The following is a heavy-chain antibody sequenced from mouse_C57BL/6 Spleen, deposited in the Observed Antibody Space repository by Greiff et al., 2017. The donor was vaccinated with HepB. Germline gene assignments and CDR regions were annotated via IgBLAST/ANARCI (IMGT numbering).Heavy chain of an antibody. D-gene: IGHD4-1*01. CDR2: IYPGNSDT. V-gene: IGHV1-5*01. Sequence: VQLQQSGTVLARPGASVKMSCKTSGYTFTSYWMHWVKQRPGKGLEWIGAIYPGNSDTSYNQKFKGKAKLTAATSASTAYMELSSLTNEDSAVYYCTRRVYWGGVFAYWGQGTLVTVSA. J-gene: IGHJ3*01. CDR3: TRRVYWGGVFAY. CDR1: GYTFTSYW.